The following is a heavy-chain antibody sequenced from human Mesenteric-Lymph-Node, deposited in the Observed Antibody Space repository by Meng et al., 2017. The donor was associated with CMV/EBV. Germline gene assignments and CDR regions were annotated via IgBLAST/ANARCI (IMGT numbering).Heavy chain of an antibody. D-gene: IGHD3-3*01. CDR1: GGSISSSSYY. V-gene: IGHV4-39*07. CDR3: ASSYYDFWSGYYFYGMDV. J-gene: IGHJ6*02. Sequence: SETLSLTCTVSGGSISSSSYYWGWIRQPPGKGLEWIGSIYYSGSTYYNPSLKSRVTISVDTSKNQFSLKLSSVTAADTAVYYCASSYYDFWSGYYFYGMDVWGQGTTVTVSS. CDR2: IYYSGST.